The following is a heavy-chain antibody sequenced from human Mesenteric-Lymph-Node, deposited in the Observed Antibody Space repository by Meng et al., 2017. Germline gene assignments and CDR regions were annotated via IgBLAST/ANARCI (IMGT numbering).Heavy chain of an antibody. CDR3: AAIAAAGSLYYYYGMDV. Sequence: GGSLRLSCAASGFTFSSYAMSWVRQAPGKGLEWVSAISGSGGSTYYADSVKGRFTISRDNSKNTLYLQMNSLRAEDTAVYYCAAIAAAGSLYYYYGMDVWGQGTTVTVSS. CDR2: ISGSGGST. J-gene: IGHJ6*02. CDR1: GFTFSSYA. D-gene: IGHD6-13*01. V-gene: IGHV3-23*01.